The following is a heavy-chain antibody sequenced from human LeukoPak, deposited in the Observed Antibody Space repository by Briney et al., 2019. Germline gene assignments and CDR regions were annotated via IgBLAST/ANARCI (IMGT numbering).Heavy chain of an antibody. D-gene: IGHD3-16*01. CDR1: GFTFSSYW. V-gene: IGHV3-7*03. CDR2: IREDGSEK. J-gene: IGHJ4*02. Sequence: GGSLRLSCAASGFTFSSYWMSWVRQAPGKGLEWVANIREDGSEKYYVDSVKGRFTISRDNAKNSLYLQMNSLRAEDTAVYYCARDLSGGGYDYWGQGTLVTVSS. CDR3: ARDLSGGGYDY.